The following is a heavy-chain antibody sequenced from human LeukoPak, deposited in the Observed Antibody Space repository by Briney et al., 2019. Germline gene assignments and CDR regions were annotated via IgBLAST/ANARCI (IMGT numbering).Heavy chain of an antibody. V-gene: IGHV3-11*03. CDR3: ASSPVGATRGY. Sequence: PGGSLRLSCEASGFMLSVYYMSWFRLAPGKGLEWIGYISPTGSYTTYADSVRGRFTISRDNAKNLLYLQMNSLRAEDTAVYYCASSPVGATRGYWGQGTLVTVSS. J-gene: IGHJ4*02. CDR2: ISPTGSYT. D-gene: IGHD1-26*01. CDR1: GFMLSVYY.